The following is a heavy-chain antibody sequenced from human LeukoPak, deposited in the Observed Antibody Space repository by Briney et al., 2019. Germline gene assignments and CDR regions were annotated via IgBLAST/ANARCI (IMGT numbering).Heavy chain of an antibody. CDR3: ARMYDWSGDWFDP. J-gene: IGHJ5*02. V-gene: IGHV4-34*01. Sequence: SETLSLTCAVYGGSFSGYYWSWIRQPPGKGLEWIGEINHSGSTNYNPSLKSRVTISVDTSKNQFSLKLSSVTAADTAVYYCARMYDWSGDWFDPWGQGTLVTVSS. D-gene: IGHD1-1*01. CDR2: INHSGST. CDR1: GGSFSGYY.